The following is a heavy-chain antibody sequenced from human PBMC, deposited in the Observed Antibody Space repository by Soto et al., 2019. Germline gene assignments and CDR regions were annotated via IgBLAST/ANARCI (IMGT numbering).Heavy chain of an antibody. J-gene: IGHJ6*03. Sequence: QVQLVQSGAEVKKPGASVKVSCKASGYTFTSYYMHWVRQAPGQGLEWMGIINPSGGSTSYAQKFQGRVTMTRDTSTSAVYMELSSLRSEDTAVYYCARDKYCSGGSCYLHYMDVWGKGTTVTVSS. CDR3: ARDKYCSGGSCYLHYMDV. D-gene: IGHD2-15*01. CDR2: INPSGGST. V-gene: IGHV1-46*03. CDR1: GYTFTSYY.